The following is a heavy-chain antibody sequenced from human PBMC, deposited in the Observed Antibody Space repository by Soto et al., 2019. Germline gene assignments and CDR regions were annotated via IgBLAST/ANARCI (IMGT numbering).Heavy chain of an antibody. D-gene: IGHD2-8*02. CDR1: GGTLSSYA. CDR2: IIPIFGTA. Sequence: ASVKVSCKASGGTLSSYAISWVRQSPGQGLEWMGGIIPIFGTANYAQKFQGRVTITADESTSTAYMELSSLRSEDTAVYYCARDEDGSSLVDAFDIWGQGTMVTVS. J-gene: IGHJ3*02. CDR3: ARDEDGSSLVDAFDI. V-gene: IGHV1-69*13.